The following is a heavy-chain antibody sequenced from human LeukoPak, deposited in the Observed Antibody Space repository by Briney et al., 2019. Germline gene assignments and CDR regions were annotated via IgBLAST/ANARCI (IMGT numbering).Heavy chain of an antibody. CDR1: GYTFTSYG. V-gene: IGHV1-18*01. CDR2: ISAYNGNT. Sequence: ASVKVSCKASGYTFTSYGISWVRQAPGQGLEWMGWISAYNGNTNYAQKLQGRVTMTTDTSTSTAYMELRSLRSDDTAVYYCAGEYCSSTSCYIIYFDYWGQGTLVTVSS. J-gene: IGHJ4*02. CDR3: AGEYCSSTSCYIIYFDY. D-gene: IGHD2-2*02.